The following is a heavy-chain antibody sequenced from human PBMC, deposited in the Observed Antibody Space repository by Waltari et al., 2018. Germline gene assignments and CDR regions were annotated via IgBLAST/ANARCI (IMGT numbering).Heavy chain of an antibody. D-gene: IGHD6-13*01. V-gene: IGHV3-21*02. Sequence: EGQLVESGGGLVKPGGSLRLSCAATGFDFNTYAMNWVRQAPGRGLEWVTDSNSSSPFIHYADAVKGRFTIARDNAQRSLYLQRDSLRAEDTAVYYCVREKSASGTGWFDPWGQGVLVTVSS. J-gene: IGHJ5*02. CDR1: GFDFNTYA. CDR2: SNSSSPFI. CDR3: VREKSASGTGWFDP.